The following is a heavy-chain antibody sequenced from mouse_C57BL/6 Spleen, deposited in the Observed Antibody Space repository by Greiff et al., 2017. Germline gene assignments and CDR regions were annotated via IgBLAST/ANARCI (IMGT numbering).Heavy chain of an antibody. CDR1: GYTFTSYW. D-gene: IGHD1-1*01. CDR3: ARAWVSTGVDTRDY. J-gene: IGHJ2*01. Sequence: VQLQQPGAELVKPGASVKLSCKASGYTFTSYWMQWVKQRPGQGLEWIGEIDPSDSYTNYNQKFKGKATLTVDTSSSTAYMLLSSLTSEDSAVYYCARAWVSTGVDTRDYWGQGTTLTVSS. V-gene: IGHV1-50*01. CDR2: IDPSDSYT.